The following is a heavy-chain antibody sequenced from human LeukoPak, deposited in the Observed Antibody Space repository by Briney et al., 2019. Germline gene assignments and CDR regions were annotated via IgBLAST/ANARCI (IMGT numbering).Heavy chain of an antibody. J-gene: IGHJ6*02. D-gene: IGHD3-9*01. CDR1: GGSISSYY. V-gene: IGHV4-59*08. CDR3: ARASHRSHDTIYGMDV. CDR2: IYYSGST. Sequence: SETLSLTCTVSGGSISSYYWSWIRQPPGKGLEWIGYIYYSGSTNYNPSLKSRVTISVDTSTNQFSLNLSSVTAADTAVYYCARASHRSHDTIYGMDVWGQGTTVTVSS.